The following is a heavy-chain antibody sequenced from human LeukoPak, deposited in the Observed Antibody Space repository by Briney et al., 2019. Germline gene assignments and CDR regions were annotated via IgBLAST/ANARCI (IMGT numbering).Heavy chain of an antibody. CDR1: GGSISSSSYY. CDR3: AREVLAVTTIPLGYYYYYYMDV. V-gene: IGHV4-39*07. CDR2: IYYSGST. D-gene: IGHD2-21*02. J-gene: IGHJ6*03. Sequence: SETLSLTCTVSGGSISSSSYYWGWIRQPPGKGLEWIGSIYYSGSTYYNRSRKSRVTISVDTSKNQFSLKLSSVTAADTAVYYCAREVLAVTTIPLGYYYYYYMDVWGKGTTVTISS.